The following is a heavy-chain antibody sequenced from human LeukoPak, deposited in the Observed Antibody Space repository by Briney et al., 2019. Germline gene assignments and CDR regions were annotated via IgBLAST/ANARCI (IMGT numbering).Heavy chain of an antibody. CDR2: ISSSGGTM. D-gene: IGHD4-17*01. CDR1: GFTFSCYA. V-gene: IGHV3-48*03. Sequence: PGGSLRLSCAASGFTFSCYAMNWVRQAPGKGLEWLSYISSSGGTMYYADSVKGRFTISRDNAKNSLYLQMRSLRAEDTAVYYCAKIMTTVTTSDYWGQGTLVTVSS. J-gene: IGHJ4*02. CDR3: AKIMTTVTTSDY.